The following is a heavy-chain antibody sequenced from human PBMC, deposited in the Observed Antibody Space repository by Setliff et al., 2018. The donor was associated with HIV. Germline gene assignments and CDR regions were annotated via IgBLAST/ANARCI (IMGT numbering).Heavy chain of an antibody. CDR1: GVSINSHY. V-gene: IGHV4-4*09. D-gene: IGHD6-13*01. CDR2: IYTSGST. Sequence: SETLSLTCTVSGVSINSHYWSWIRQPPGKGLEWIGYIYTSGSTNFNPSLKSRGTISVDTSKNQFSLKLNSVTAADTAVYYCARHAAAAPFRYWGQGTLVTVSS. J-gene: IGHJ4*02. CDR3: ARHAAAAPFRY.